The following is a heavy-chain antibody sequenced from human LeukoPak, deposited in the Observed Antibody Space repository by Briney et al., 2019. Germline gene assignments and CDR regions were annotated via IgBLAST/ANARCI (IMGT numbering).Heavy chain of an antibody. J-gene: IGHJ4*02. D-gene: IGHD3-3*01. CDR3: ARAGGTGPYDFWSGNFDY. CDR2: IYYSGST. CDR1: GGSISSYY. Sequence: SETLSLTCTVSGGSISSYYWSWIRQPPGKGLEWIGYIYYSGSTNYNPSLKNRVTISVDTSKNQFSLKLSSVTAADTAVYYCARAGGTGPYDFWSGNFDYWGQGTLVTVSS. V-gene: IGHV4-59*01.